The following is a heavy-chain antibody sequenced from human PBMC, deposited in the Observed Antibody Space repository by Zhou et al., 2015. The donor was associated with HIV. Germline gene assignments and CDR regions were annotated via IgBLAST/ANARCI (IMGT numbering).Heavy chain of an antibody. CDR2: IIPLFGTT. CDR1: GGTFRSDG. V-gene: IGHV1-69*06. CDR3: ARGNMNHDYGLDL. J-gene: IGHJ3*01. D-gene: IGHD4/OR15-4a*01. Sequence: QVQLVQSGAEVKKPGSSVKVSCKASGGTFRSDGISWVRQAPGQGLEWMGGIIPLFGTTIVAQKFQGRVTVTADRSTSTAYMELRSLRSEDTAVYFCARGNMNHDYGLDLWGQGTKVIVS.